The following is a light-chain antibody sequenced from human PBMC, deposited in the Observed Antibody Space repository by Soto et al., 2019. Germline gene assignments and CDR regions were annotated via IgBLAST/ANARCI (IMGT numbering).Light chain of an antibody. CDR1: QSVSSSY. CDR3: QQYGSSPH. Sequence: EFVLTQSPGTLSLSPGERSTLSCRASQSVSSSYLAWYQQKPGQAPRLLIYGASNRATGIPDRFSGSGSGTDFTLTISRLEPEDFAVYYCQQYGSSPHFGQGTRLEIK. CDR2: GAS. J-gene: IGKJ5*01. V-gene: IGKV3-20*01.